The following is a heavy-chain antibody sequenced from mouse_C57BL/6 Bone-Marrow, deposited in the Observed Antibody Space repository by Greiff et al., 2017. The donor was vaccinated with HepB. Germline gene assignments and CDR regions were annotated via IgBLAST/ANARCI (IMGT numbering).Heavy chain of an antibody. CDR3: ARILTTVVATGWYFDV. V-gene: IGHV8-8*01. Sequence: QVTLKVSGPGILQPSQTLSLTCSFSGFSLSTFGMGVGWIRQPSGKGLEWLAHIWWDDDKYYNPALKSRLTISKDTSKNQVFLKIANVDTAYTATYYCARILTTVVATGWYFDVWGTGTTVTVSS. D-gene: IGHD1-1*01. CDR1: GFSLSTFGMG. CDR2: IWWDDDK. J-gene: IGHJ1*03.